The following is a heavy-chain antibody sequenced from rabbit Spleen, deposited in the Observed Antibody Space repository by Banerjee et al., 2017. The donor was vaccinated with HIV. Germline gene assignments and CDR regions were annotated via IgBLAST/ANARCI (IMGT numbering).Heavy chain of an antibody. Sequence: QSLEESGGGLVKPGGTLTLTCRASGFSLFNYWMCWVRQAPGKGLELIGCIYAGDGSTDYANWVNGRFTISKTSSTVTLQMTSLTAADTATYFCAREEGSSDGSAVYGMDLWGPGTLVTVS. V-gene: IGHV1S40*01. J-gene: IGHJ6*01. CDR2: IYAGDGST. D-gene: IGHD1-1*01. CDR3: AREEGSSDGSAVYGMDL. CDR1: GFSLFNYW.